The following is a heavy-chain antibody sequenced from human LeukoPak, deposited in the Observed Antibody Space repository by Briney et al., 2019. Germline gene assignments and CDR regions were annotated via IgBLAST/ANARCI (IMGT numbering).Heavy chain of an antibody. V-gene: IGHV1-18*01. Sequence: ASVKVSCKASGYTFTSYGISWVRQAPGQGLEWMGWISAYNGNTNYAQKPQGRVTMTTDTSTSTAYMELRSLRSDDTAVYYCARDTNPPYSSGWPFDYWGQGTLVTVSS. D-gene: IGHD6-19*01. CDR1: GYTFTSYG. CDR3: ARDTNPPYSSGWPFDY. CDR2: ISAYNGNT. J-gene: IGHJ4*02.